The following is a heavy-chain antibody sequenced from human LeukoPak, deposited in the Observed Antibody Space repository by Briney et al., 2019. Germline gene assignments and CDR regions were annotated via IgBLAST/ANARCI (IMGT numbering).Heavy chain of an antibody. CDR1: GFTFSSYA. D-gene: IGHD3-3*02. CDR2: IYSGGST. Sequence: PGGSLRLSCAASGFTFSSYAMSWVRQAPGKGLEWVSVIYSGGSTYYADSVKGRFTISRDNSKNTLYLQMNSLRAEDTAVYYCAGVRIVGYYYYMDVWGKGTTVTVSS. J-gene: IGHJ6*03. CDR3: AGVRIVGYYYYMDV. V-gene: IGHV3-53*01.